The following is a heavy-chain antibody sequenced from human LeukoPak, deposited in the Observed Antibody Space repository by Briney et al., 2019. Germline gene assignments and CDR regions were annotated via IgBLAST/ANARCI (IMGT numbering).Heavy chain of an antibody. CDR3: AKRYCSSTTCYDDRGAFDY. CDR2: IYYSGST. Sequence: SETLSLTCTVSGGSISSSSYYWGWIRQPPGKGLEWIGSIYYSGSTYYNPSLKTRVTISVDTSRNHFSLKLTSVTAADTAVYYCAKRYCSSTTCYDDRGAFDYWGQGTLVTVSS. J-gene: IGHJ4*02. D-gene: IGHD2-2*01. V-gene: IGHV4-39*02. CDR1: GGSISSSSYY.